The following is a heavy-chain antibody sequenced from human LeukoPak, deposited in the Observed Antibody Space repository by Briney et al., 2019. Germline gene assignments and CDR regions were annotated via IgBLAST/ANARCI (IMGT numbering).Heavy chain of an antibody. V-gene: IGHV3-74*01. Sequence: GGSLRLSCAASGFTFSSYWMNWVRQAPGKGLVWVSRIASDGSSTTYADSVKGRFSISRDNAKNTLYLQMNSLKTEDTAVYYCTTETVAGTALVDYWGQGTLVTVSS. D-gene: IGHD6-19*01. CDR2: IASDGSST. CDR1: GFTFSSYW. J-gene: IGHJ4*02. CDR3: TTETVAGTALVDY.